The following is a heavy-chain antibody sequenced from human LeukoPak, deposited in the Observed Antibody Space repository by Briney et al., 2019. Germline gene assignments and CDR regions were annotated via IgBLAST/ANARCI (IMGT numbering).Heavy chain of an antibody. J-gene: IGHJ4*02. CDR3: AKAGGIAAAGYIDY. D-gene: IGHD6-13*01. Sequence: PGGSLRLSCAASGFTFSSYAMSWVRQAPGKGLEWVSAISGTGGRTYYADSVKGRFTISRDNSKNTLYLQMNSLRAEDTAVYYCAKAGGIAAAGYIDYWGQGTLVTVSS. CDR2: ISGTGGRT. CDR1: GFTFSSYA. V-gene: IGHV3-23*01.